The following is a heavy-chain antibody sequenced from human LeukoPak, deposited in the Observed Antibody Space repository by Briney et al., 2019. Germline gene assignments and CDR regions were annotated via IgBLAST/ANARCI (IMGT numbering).Heavy chain of an antibody. CDR1: GYTFTSYY. V-gene: IGHV1-46*01. CDR2: INPSGGST. D-gene: IGHD2-2*01. J-gene: IGHJ4*02. CDR3: ARDYCSSTSCLFDY. Sequence: ASVKVSCKASGYTFTSYYMHWVRQAPGQGLEWMGIINPSGGSTSYAQKFQGRVTMTRDTSISTAYMELSRLRSDDTAMYYCARDYCSSTSCLFDYWGQGTLVTVSS.